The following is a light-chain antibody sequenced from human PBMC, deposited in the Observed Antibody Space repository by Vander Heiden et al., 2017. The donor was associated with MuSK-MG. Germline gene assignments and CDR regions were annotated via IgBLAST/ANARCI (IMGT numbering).Light chain of an antibody. CDR2: GAS. CDR1: QSVTSN. J-gene: IGKJ2*01. CDR3: QLDYDWPHI. Sequence: IVMTQSPPTLSVSPGERATLSCRASQSVTSNLAWYQQIPGQAPRLLIYGASTRATGIPARFSGSGSGTQFTLTISSLQSEDVAVYYCQLDYDWPHIFGQGTKVEIK. V-gene: IGKV3-15*01.